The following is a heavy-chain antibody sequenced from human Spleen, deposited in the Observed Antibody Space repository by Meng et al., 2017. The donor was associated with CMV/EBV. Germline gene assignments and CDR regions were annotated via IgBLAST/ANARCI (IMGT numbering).Heavy chain of an antibody. CDR2: FSQSGST. Sequence: LTCAVSGGSITISNWWSWVRQPPGKGLEWIGEFSQSGSTNYSPSLKSRVTMSLDKSKNQFSLQLSSATAADTAVYYCATQDASCSVFWGQGALVTVSS. J-gene: IGHJ4*02. D-gene: IGHD2-15*01. CDR3: ATQDASCSVF. CDR1: GGSITISNW. V-gene: IGHV4-4*02.